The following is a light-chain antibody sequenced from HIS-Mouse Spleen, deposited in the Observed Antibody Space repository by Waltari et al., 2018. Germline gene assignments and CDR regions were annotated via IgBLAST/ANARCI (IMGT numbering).Light chain of an antibody. J-gene: IGLJ1*01. V-gene: IGLV2-23*01. Sequence: QSALTQPASVSGSPGLSITIACTGSSSDAGITNLASWYQQHPGKAPKHMIDEGSKRPSGVSNRFSGSKSGNTASLTISGLQAEDEADYYCCSYAGSSTYVFGTGTKVTVL. CDR3: CSYAGSSTYV. CDR1: SSDAGITNL. CDR2: EGS.